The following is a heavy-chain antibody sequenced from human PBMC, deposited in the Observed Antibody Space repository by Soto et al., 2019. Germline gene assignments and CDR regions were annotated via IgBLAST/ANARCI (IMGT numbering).Heavy chain of an antibody. D-gene: IGHD3-22*01. CDR1: GDSMNSADYD. CDR2: IYYSRSD. Sequence: TLPRTCTLAGDSMNSADYDWSWLRQPPGKGLEWIGYIYYSRSDYYNPSLGRRATITIDTSRNQFSLNLMSVTAEDTAVYYCARVVQLYDSSGYSFYYFEYWGQGALVTVSA. CDR3: ARVVQLYDSSGYSFYYFEY. V-gene: IGHV4-30-4*01. J-gene: IGHJ4*02.